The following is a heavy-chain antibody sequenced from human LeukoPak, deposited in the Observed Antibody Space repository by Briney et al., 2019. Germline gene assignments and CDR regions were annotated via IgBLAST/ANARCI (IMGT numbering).Heavy chain of an antibody. CDR1: GYSISSGYY. Sequence: SETLSLTCTGSGYSISSGYYWGWIRQPPGKGLEWIGSIYHSGSTYYNPSLKSRVTISVDTSKNQFSLKLSSVTAADTAVYYCARVNSSSWYYFDYWGQGTLVTVSS. D-gene: IGHD6-13*01. CDR3: ARVNSSSWYYFDY. CDR2: IYHSGST. V-gene: IGHV4-38-2*02. J-gene: IGHJ4*02.